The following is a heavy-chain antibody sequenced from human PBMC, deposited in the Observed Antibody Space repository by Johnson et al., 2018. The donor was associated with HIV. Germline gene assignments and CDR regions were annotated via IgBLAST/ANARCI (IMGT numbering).Heavy chain of an antibody. V-gene: IGHV3-13*01. CDR2: IGTAGDT. Sequence: VQLVESGGGVVQPGGSLRLSCAASGFTFSSYDMHWVRQATGKGLEWVSAIGTAGDTYYPGSVKGRFTISRENAKNSLYLQMNSLRAGDTAVYYCARGNYYVSIGYPDAFDIWGKGTMVTVSS. CDR3: ARGNYYVSIGYPDAFDI. CDR1: GFTFSSYD. J-gene: IGHJ3*02. D-gene: IGHD3-22*01.